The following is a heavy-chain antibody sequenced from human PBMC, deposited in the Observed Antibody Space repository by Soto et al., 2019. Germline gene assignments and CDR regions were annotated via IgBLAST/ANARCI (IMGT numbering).Heavy chain of an antibody. CDR1: GGSISSYY. CDR3: ARFVRSCSGTTCYTRADV. D-gene: IGHD2-2*02. V-gene: IGHV4-4*07. J-gene: IGHJ6*02. Sequence: SETLSLTCTVSGGSISSYYWSWIRQPAGKGLEWIGRIYTSGSTNYNPSLKSRVTMSVDTSKNQFSLKLRSVIVADTAVYHCARFVRSCSGTTCYTRADVWGQGTTVTVSS. CDR2: IYTSGST.